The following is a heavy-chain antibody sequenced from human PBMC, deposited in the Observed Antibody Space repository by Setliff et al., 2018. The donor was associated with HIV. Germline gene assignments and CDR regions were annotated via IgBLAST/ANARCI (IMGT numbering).Heavy chain of an antibody. J-gene: IGHJ6*02. CDR2: IYSSGST. D-gene: IGHD2-8*01. CDR3: ARGQWPPPRPDFSDGYYNYGMDV. V-gene: IGHV4-59*01. CDR1: GGSISSFY. Sequence: SETLSLTCTVSGGSISSFYWTWIRQPPGKGLEWIGYIYSSGSTNYNPSLKSRLTISVDPSKNQVALKLSSVTAADTAVYYCARGQWPPPRPDFSDGYYNYGMDVWGQGTTVTVSS.